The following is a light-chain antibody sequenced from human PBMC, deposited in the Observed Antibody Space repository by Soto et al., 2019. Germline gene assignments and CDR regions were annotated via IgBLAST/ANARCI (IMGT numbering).Light chain of an antibody. CDR2: TNN. V-gene: IGLV1-40*01. Sequence: QSVLTQPPSVSGAPGQRVTISCTGGNSNIGAGDDVHWYLQVPGTAPKLLVHTNNNRPSGVPDRFSGSKSGTSASLAITGLQAEDEAEYYCQSYASRLSAYVFGTGTKVTVL. J-gene: IGLJ1*01. CDR3: QSYASRLSAYV. CDR1: NSNIGAGDD.